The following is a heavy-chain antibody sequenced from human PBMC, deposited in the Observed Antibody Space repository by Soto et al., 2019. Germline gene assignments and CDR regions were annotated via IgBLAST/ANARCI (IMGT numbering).Heavy chain of an antibody. V-gene: IGHV4-31*03. D-gene: IGHD1-26*01. J-gene: IGHJ4*02. CDR2: IYYTGNT. Sequence: SETLSLTCTVSGGSISSGDYYWSWIRQHPGKGLEWIGYIYYTGNTFYSPSLKSRVTISVDTSKNQFSLKLSSVTAADTAVYYCAKGDGGSYSRRSNYFDYWGQGTLVTVSS. CDR3: AKGDGGSYSRRSNYFDY. CDR1: GGSISSGDYY.